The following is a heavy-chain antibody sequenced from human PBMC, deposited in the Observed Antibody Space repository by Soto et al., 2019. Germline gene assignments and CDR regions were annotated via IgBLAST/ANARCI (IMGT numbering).Heavy chain of an antibody. CDR3: AGDRVEVRGAWIGYDMDV. CDR2: IRNRANSYTT. V-gene: IGHV3-72*01. Sequence: ESGGGLVQPGGSLRLSCAASGLTFSDHYMGWIRQAPGQGLEWVGRIRNRANSYTTEYAASVKGRFTISRGDSKNSMYLQMNSLKTEDTAVYYCAGDRVEVRGAWIGYDMDVWGQGTTVTVS. CDR1: GLTFSDHY. D-gene: IGHD3-10*01. J-gene: IGHJ6*02.